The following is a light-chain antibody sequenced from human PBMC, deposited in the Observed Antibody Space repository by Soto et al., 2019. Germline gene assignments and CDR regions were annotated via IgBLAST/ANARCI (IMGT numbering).Light chain of an antibody. J-gene: IGKJ5*01. V-gene: IGKV1-13*02. CDR1: QGLSSD. CDR3: QQYTGPPTT. Sequence: IQITQSPSSLSASVGDRVTITCRASQGLSSDLAWYQQKPGKVPKLLIYTASTLESGVPSRFRGSGSGTDFALIITSLQPEDSAVYFCQQYTGPPTTFGQGTRLEIK. CDR2: TAS.